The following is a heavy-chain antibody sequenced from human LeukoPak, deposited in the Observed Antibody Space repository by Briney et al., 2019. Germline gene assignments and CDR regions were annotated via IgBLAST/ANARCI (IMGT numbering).Heavy chain of an antibody. D-gene: IGHD3-10*01. CDR3: AKDQSGSGSYYTPTRPET. CDR2: IKSKTDGGTT. J-gene: IGHJ5*02. Sequence: TGGSLRLSCAASGFTFSNAWMSWVRQAPGKGLEWVGRIKSKTDGGTTDYAAPVKGRFTISRDDSKNTLYLQMNSLKTEDTAVYYCAKDQSGSGSYYTPTRPETWGQGTLVTVSS. CDR1: GFTFSNAW. V-gene: IGHV3-15*01.